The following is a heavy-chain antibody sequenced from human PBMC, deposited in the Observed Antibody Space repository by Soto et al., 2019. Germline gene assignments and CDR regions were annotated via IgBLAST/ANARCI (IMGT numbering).Heavy chain of an antibody. Sequence: SETLSLTCTLSGVVLGSDAYYWRWIRQHPGKGLEWIGNICHTGSTYYNPSHKRRVVISLDTSQNQFFLRLSSVTAADTAVYFSARYRFSGKRWSKFDSWGQGSLVTVSS. CDR2: ICHTGST. CDR1: GVVLGSDAYY. J-gene: IGHJ4*02. CDR3: ARYRFSGKRWSKFDS. V-gene: IGHV4-31*03. D-gene: IGHD3-16*02.